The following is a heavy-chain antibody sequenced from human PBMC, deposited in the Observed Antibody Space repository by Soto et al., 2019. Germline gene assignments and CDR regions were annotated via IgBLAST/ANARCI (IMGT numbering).Heavy chain of an antibody. CDR3: ARHGVDYGDYASYYYYGMDV. Sequence: QLQLQESGPGLVKPSETLSLTCTVSGGSISSSTYYWGWIRQPPGKGLEWIGMIYYSGSAYYNPSIKRRVTISIDTSKNQFSLRLSSVTAADTAVYYCARHGVDYGDYASYYYYGMDVWGRGTTVTVSS. D-gene: IGHD4-17*01. CDR1: GGSISSSTYY. V-gene: IGHV4-39*01. J-gene: IGHJ6*02. CDR2: IYYSGSA.